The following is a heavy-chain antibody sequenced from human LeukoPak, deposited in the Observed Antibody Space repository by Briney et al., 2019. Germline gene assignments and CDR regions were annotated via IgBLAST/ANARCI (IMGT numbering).Heavy chain of an antibody. J-gene: IGHJ4*02. Sequence: SETLSLTCTVSGYSISNGYYWGWIRQPAGKGLEWIGRIYTSGSTNYNPSLKSRVTISVDTSKNQFSLKLSSVTAADTAVYYCAGHPKMTYYYNSSGFSWGQGTLVTVSS. CDR1: GYSISNGYY. CDR2: IYTSGST. V-gene: IGHV4-61*02. D-gene: IGHD3-22*01. CDR3: AGHPKMTYYYNSSGFS.